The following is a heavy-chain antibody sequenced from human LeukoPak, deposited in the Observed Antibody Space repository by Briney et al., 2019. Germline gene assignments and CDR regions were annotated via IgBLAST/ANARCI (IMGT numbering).Heavy chain of an antibody. CDR1: GFIFKKYW. Sequence: PGGSLRLSCAASGFIFKKYWMNWVRQVPGKGLEYLANIKEDGSETYYADSVKGRFTISRDNAKNSLYLQMNSLRAEDTAVYYCARESDDRWSGYNYFDYWGQGTLVTVSS. V-gene: IGHV3-7*01. J-gene: IGHJ4*02. D-gene: IGHD3-3*01. CDR2: IKEDGSET. CDR3: ARESDDRWSGYNYFDY.